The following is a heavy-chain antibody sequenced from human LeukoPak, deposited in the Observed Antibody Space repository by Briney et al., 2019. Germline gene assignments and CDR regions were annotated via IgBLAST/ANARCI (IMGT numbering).Heavy chain of an antibody. V-gene: IGHV4-38-2*01. D-gene: IGHD3-9*01. Sequence: SETLSLTCAVSGGSISSGYYWGWIRQPPGKGLEWIGSIYHSGSTYYNPSLKSRVTISVDTSKNQFSLKLSSVTAADTAVYYCARRVVLTGYYLFDPWGQGTLVTVSS. J-gene: IGHJ5*02. CDR3: ARRVVLTGYYLFDP. CDR1: GGSISSGYY. CDR2: IYHSGST.